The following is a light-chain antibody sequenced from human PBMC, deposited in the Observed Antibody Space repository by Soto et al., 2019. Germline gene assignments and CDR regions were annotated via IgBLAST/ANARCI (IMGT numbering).Light chain of an antibody. CDR3: SSYTSSSTYV. J-gene: IGLJ1*01. Sequence: QSVLTQPPSVPGSPGQSVAISCTGTSSDVGNSNGVSWYHQPPGTAPKLIIYDVNNRPSGVPDRFSGSKSGNTASLTISGLQAEYEGDYYCSSYTSSSTYVFGTGTKVTVL. V-gene: IGLV2-18*02. CDR2: DVN. CDR1: SSDVGNSNG.